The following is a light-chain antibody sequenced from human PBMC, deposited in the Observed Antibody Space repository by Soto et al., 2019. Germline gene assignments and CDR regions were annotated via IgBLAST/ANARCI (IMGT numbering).Light chain of an antibody. Sequence: IVMTQSPGTLSVAPGERVTFYCSHSQGVSRKLAWYQHKPGQAPRLLISGASTGATGIPARFSGSGSGTEFTLTISSLQSEDCAIYYCKQYHTWPITFGGGTKVDIK. CDR1: QGVSRK. J-gene: IGKJ4*01. CDR2: GAS. CDR3: KQYHTWPIT. V-gene: IGKV3-15*01.